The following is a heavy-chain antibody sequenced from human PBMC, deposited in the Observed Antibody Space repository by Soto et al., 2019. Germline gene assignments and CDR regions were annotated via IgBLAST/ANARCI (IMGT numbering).Heavy chain of an antibody. CDR2: ISGSGGST. J-gene: IGHJ4*02. CDR3: AKYYYDRSGSPIALDY. D-gene: IGHD3-22*01. V-gene: IGHV3-23*01. Sequence: GGSLRLSCAASGFTFSKYALSWVRQAPGKGLEWVSAISGSGGSTHYADSVKGRVTISRDNSKNTVFLQMSSLRAEDTAVYSCAKYYYDRSGSPIALDYWGQGTLVTVSS. CDR1: GFTFSKYA.